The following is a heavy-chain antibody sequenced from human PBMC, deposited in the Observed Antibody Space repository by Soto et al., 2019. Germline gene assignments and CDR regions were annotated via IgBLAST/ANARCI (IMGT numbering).Heavy chain of an antibody. CDR3: AKGTGAYYDILTGYFDY. V-gene: IGHV3-23*01. CDR1: GFTFSSYA. CDR2: ISGSGGST. D-gene: IGHD3-9*01. Sequence: GGSLRLSCAASGFTFSSYAMSWVRQAPGKGLEWVSAISGSGGSTYYADSVKGRFTISRDNSKNTLYLQMNSRRAEDTAVYYCAKGTGAYYDILTGYFDYWGQGTLVTVSS. J-gene: IGHJ4*02.